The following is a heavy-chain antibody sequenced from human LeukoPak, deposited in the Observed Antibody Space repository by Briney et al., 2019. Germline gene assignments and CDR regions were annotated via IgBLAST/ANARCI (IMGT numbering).Heavy chain of an antibody. CDR2: ISWNSGSI. D-gene: IGHD1-26*01. J-gene: IGHJ5*02. V-gene: IGHV3-9*01. CDR3: AKAARELLPGGDWFDP. CDR1: GFTFSSYA. Sequence: HPGGSLRLSCAASGFTFSSYAMHWVRQAPGKGLEWVSGISWNSGSIGYADSVKGRFTISRDNAKNSLYLQMNSLRAEDTALYYCAKAARELLPGGDWFDPWGQGTLVTVSS.